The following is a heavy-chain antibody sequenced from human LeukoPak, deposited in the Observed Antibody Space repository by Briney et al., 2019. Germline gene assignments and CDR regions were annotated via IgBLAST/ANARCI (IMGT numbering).Heavy chain of an antibody. CDR1: GFTFSSYS. V-gene: IGHV3-21*04. J-gene: IGHJ4*02. CDR3: AKGGLRTMAH. CDR2: ISSSSSYI. D-gene: IGHD3-10*01. Sequence: KSGGSLRLSCAASGFTFSSYSMNWVRQAPGKGLEWVSSISSSSSYIYYADSVKGRFTISRDNAKDSLYLQMNSLRAEDTAVYYCAKGGLRTMAHWGQGTLVTVSS.